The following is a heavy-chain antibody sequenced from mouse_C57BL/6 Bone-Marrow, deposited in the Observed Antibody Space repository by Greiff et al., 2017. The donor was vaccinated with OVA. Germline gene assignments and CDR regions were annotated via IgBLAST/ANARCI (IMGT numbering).Heavy chain of an antibody. J-gene: IGHJ3*01. D-gene: IGHD1-1*01. Sequence: VQLQESGAELARPGASVKLSCKASGYTFTSYGISWVKQRTGQGLEWIGEIYPRSGNTYYNEKFKGKATLTADKSSSTAYMELRSLTSEDSAVYFCAREDLYYDGSSYEAYWGQGTLVTVSA. CDR2: IYPRSGNT. CDR1: GYTFTSYG. V-gene: IGHV1-81*01. CDR3: AREDLYYDGSSYEAY.